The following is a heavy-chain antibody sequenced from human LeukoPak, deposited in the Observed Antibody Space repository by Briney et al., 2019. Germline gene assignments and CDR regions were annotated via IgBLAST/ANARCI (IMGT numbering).Heavy chain of an antibody. V-gene: IGHV3-21*01. D-gene: IGHD5-24*01. CDR1: GFTFSSYS. CDR2: ISSSSSYI. CDR3: ARDLQDGYKSSLYGY. Sequence: PGGSLRLSCAASGFTFSSYSMNWVRQAPGKGLEWVSSISSSSSYIYYADSVKGRFTISRDNAKNSLYLQMNSLRAEDTAVYYCARDLQDGYKSSLYGYWGQGTLVTVSS. J-gene: IGHJ4*02.